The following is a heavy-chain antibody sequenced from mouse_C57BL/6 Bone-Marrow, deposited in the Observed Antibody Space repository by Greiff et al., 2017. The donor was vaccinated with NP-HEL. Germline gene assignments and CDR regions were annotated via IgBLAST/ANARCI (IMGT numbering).Heavy chain of an antibody. V-gene: IGHV2-2*01. CDR2: IWSGGST. J-gene: IGHJ3*01. CDR1: GFSFTSYG. D-gene: IGHD1-1*01. Sequence: QVHVKQSGPGLVQPSQCLSITCTVSGFSFTSYGVHWVRQSPGKGLEWLGVIWSGGSTDYNAAFISRLSISKDNSKSQVFFKMNSLQADDTAIYYCARTYYYGSSLAWFAYWGQGTLVTVSA. CDR3: ARTYYYGSSLAWFAY.